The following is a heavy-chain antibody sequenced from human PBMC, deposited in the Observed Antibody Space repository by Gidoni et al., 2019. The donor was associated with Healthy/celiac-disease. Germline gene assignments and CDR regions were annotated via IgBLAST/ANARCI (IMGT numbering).Heavy chain of an antibody. CDR2: ISGSGGST. V-gene: IGHV3-23*01. D-gene: IGHD3-9*01. J-gene: IGHJ3*02. CDR1: GFTFSSYA. CDR3: AKFLGYDMLTGWGAFDI. Sequence: EVQLLESGGGLVQPGGSLRLSCAASGFTFSSYAMSWVRQAPGKGLEWVSAISGSGGSTYDADSVKGRFTISRDNSKNTLYLQMNSLRAEDTAVYYCAKFLGYDMLTGWGAFDIWGQGTMVTVSS.